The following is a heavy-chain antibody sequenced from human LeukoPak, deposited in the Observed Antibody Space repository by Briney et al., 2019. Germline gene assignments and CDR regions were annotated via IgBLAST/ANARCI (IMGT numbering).Heavy chain of an antibody. CDR3: APGRSRNFNWFDP. V-gene: IGHV4-39*01. D-gene: IGHD1-7*01. CDR2: IYYSGST. Sequence: SETLSLTCTVSGGSISSSSYYWGWIRQPPGKGLEWIGSIYYSGSTYYNPSLKSRVTISVDTSQNQFSLKLSSVTAADTAVYSGAPGRSRNFNWFDPWGQGTLVTVSS. CDR1: GGSISSSSYY. J-gene: IGHJ5*02.